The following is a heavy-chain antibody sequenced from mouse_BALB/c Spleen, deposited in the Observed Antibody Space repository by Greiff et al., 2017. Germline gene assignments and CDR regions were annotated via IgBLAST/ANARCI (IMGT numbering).Heavy chain of an antibody. Sequence: EVKLMESGGGLVKPGGSLKLSCAASGFTFSSYAMSWVRQSPEKRLEWVAEISSGGSYTYYPDTVTGRFTISRDNAKNTLYLEMSSLRSEDTAMYYCGRLTRSFYAMDYWGQGTSVTVSS. CDR3: GRLTRSFYAMDY. D-gene: IGHD1-3*01. J-gene: IGHJ4*01. CDR2: ISSGGSYT. CDR1: GFTFSSYA. V-gene: IGHV5-9-4*01.